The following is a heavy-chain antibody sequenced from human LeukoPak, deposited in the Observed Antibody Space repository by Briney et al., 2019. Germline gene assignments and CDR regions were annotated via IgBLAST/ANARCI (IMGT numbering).Heavy chain of an antibody. J-gene: IGHJ4*02. CDR1: GFTFSSYW. D-gene: IGHD2-15*01. V-gene: IGHV3-73*01. Sequence: PGGSLRLSCAASGFTFSSYWMTWVRQASGKGLEWVGRIRSKAYNYATAYVVSVKGRFTISRDDSKNTAYLQMNSLKTEDTAMYYCVRHSDCSDRSCYSDWGQGTLVTVSS. CDR3: VRHSDCSDRSCYSD. CDR2: IRSKAYNYAT.